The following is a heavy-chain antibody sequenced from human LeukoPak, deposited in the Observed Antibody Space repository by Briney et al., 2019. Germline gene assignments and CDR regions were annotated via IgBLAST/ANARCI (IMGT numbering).Heavy chain of an antibody. CDR3: ARGGYCSGETTCSSTFDY. Sequence: GGSLRLSCAASGFSFDDYGMSWVRHAPGKGLQWVSGIIWNGGSTEYAASVRGRFTISRDNAKSSPYLQMNGLRAEDTALYYCARGGYCSGETTCSSTFDYWGQGALVTVSP. CDR1: GFSFDDYG. CDR2: IIWNGGST. D-gene: IGHD2-15*01. J-gene: IGHJ4*02. V-gene: IGHV3-20*04.